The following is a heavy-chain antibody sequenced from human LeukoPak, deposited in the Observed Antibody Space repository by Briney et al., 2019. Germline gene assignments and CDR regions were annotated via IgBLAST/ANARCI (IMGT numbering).Heavy chain of an antibody. D-gene: IGHD6-19*01. Sequence: GGSLRLSCAASGFIFSHYAMNWVRQAPGKGLEWVSSISSSSSYIYYADSVKGRFTISRDNAKNSLYLQMNSLRAEDTAVYYCARGGWGYYFDYWGQGTLVTVSS. CDR2: ISSSSSYI. CDR1: GFIFSHYA. J-gene: IGHJ4*02. CDR3: ARGGWGYYFDY. V-gene: IGHV3-21*01.